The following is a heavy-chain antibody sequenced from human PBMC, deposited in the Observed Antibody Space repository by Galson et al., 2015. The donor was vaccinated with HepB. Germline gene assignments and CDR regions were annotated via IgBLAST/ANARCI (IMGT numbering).Heavy chain of an antibody. D-gene: IGHD5-12*01. CDR1: GFTFSSYG. Sequence: LRLSCAASGFTFSSYGMHWVRQAPGKGLEWVAVISYDGSNKYYADSVKGRFTISRDNSKNTLYLQMNSLRAEDTAVYYCAKLAGKNSGYDYGWFDPWGQGTLVTVSS. J-gene: IGHJ5*02. V-gene: IGHV3-30*18. CDR3: AKLAGKNSGYDYGWFDP. CDR2: ISYDGSNK.